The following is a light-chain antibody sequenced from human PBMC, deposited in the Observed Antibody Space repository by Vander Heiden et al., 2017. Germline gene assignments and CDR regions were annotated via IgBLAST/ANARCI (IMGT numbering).Light chain of an antibody. Sequence: SSSLTPPPSVPSAHGQTARITCFGDSLPKQYAYWYKQKPGQAPGLVIYKDSERPSGIPERFSGSSSGTTVTLTISGVQAEDEADYYCQAADSSGTYNVVFGGGTKLTVL. V-gene: IGLV3-25*03. CDR2: KDS. CDR1: SLPKQY. CDR3: QAADSSGTYNVV. J-gene: IGLJ2*01.